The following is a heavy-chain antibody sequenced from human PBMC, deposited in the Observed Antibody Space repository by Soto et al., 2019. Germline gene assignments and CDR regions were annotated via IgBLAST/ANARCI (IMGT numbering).Heavy chain of an antibody. J-gene: IGHJ5*02. CDR2: IIPIFGTA. Sequence: QVQLVQSGAEVKKPGSSVKVSCKASEGPLSSYAISWVGRPPGKGLGWMGGIIPIFGTANYAQKFQGRVTITADESTSTAYMELSSLRSEDTAVYYCARDHGYSSSWGEFDPWGQGTLVTVSS. CDR3: ARDHGYSSSWGEFDP. V-gene: IGHV1-69*01. D-gene: IGHD6-13*01. CDR1: EGPLSSYA.